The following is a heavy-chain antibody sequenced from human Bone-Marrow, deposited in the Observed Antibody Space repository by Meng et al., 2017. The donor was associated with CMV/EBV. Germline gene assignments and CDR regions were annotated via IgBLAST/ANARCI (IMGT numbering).Heavy chain of an antibody. J-gene: IGHJ4*02. D-gene: IGHD1-26*01. Sequence: GESLKISCAASGFTFSSYAMHWVRQAPGKGLEWVAVISYDGSNKYYADSVKGRFTISRDNSKNTLYLQMNSLRAEDTAVYYRARDSGWELRAEVSYWGQGTLVTVSS. V-gene: IGHV3-30*04. CDR3: ARDSGWELRAEVSY. CDR1: GFTFSSYA. CDR2: ISYDGSNK.